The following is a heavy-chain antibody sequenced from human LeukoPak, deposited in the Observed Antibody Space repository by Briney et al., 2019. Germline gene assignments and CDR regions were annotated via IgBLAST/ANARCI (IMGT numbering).Heavy chain of an antibody. Sequence: PGGSLRLSCAASGFTFRNYWTHWVRQVPGKGLVWVSRINSDGSSTNYADSVKGRFTISRDNAKNTLYMQMNSLRAEDTAVYYCARVGGYCSGGSCYLPEYFQHWGQGTLATVSS. CDR2: INSDGSST. D-gene: IGHD2-15*01. CDR3: ARVGGYCSGGSCYLPEYFQH. V-gene: IGHV3-74*01. J-gene: IGHJ1*01. CDR1: GFTFRNYW.